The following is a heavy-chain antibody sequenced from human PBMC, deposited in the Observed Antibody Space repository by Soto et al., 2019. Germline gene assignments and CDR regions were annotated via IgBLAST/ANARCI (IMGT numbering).Heavy chain of an antibody. CDR3: AKKRVGGPPDV. Sequence: EVQLVESGGGLVQPGGSLRLSCAASGFTFSSYWMSWVRQAPGKGLEWVASIKQDGSEIYYGDSVKGRFTISRDNAKDSLYLQMSSLRVEDTAVYYCAKKRVGGPPDVWGKGTTVTVSS. D-gene: IGHD2-15*01. V-gene: IGHV3-7*01. J-gene: IGHJ6*04. CDR2: IKQDGSEI. CDR1: GFTFSSYW.